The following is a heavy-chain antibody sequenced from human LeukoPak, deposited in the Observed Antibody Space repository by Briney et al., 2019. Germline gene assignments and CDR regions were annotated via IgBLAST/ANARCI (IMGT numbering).Heavy chain of an antibody. V-gene: IGHV3-23*01. CDR2: ISGSGGGT. CDR1: GITLSNYA. D-gene: IGHD2-2*01. Sequence: HTGGSLRLSCAVSGITLSNYAMSWVRQAPGKGLEWVAGISGSGGGTNYADSVKGRFTISRDNAKNTLYLQMNSLRPEDTAVYYCAKATSSMDFDSWGQGTLVTVSS. J-gene: IGHJ4*02. CDR3: AKATSSMDFDS.